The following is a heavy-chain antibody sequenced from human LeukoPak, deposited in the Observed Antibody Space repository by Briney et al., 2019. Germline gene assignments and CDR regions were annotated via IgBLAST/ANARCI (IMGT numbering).Heavy chain of an antibody. D-gene: IGHD1-26*01. J-gene: IGHJ4*02. Sequence: PGGSLRLSCAASGFAFTNAWMTWVRQAPGKGLEWVGRIKSKTDGGTTDYAAPVKGSFIISRDDSKNTLYLQMDSLKTEDTAVYYCRVIVSIVGATNWGQGTLVTVSS. CDR1: GFAFTNAW. V-gene: IGHV3-15*01. CDR2: IKSKTDGGTT. CDR3: RVIVSIVGATN.